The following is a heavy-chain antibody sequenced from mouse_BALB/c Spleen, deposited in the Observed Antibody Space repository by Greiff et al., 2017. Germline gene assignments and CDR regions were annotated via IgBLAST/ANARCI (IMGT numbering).Heavy chain of an antibody. CDR3: ARGRYYGSSYDFDY. J-gene: IGHJ2*01. CDR1: GFNIKDTY. D-gene: IGHD1-1*01. CDR2: IDPANGNT. Sequence: EVQGVESGAELVKPGASVKLSCTASGFNIKDTYMHWVKQRPEQGLEWIGRIDPANGNTKYDPKFQGKATITADTSSNTAYLQLSSLTSEDTAVYYCARGRYYGSSYDFDYWGQGTTLTVSS. V-gene: IGHV14-3*02.